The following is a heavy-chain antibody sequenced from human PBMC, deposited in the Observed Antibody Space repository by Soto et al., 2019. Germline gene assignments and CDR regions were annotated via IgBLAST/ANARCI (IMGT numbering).Heavy chain of an antibody. J-gene: IGHJ3*02. D-gene: IGHD5-12*01. Sequence: SLLKLSCKTSGDAKSGDPSGWVLHTNGQGLEWMGGIIPIFGTANYAQKFQGRVTITADESTSTAYMELSSLRSEDTAVYYCARNEMATITVDAFDIWGQGTMVTVSS. CDR2: IIPIFGTA. CDR3: ARNEMATITVDAFDI. V-gene: IGHV1-69*01. CDR1: GDAKSGDP.